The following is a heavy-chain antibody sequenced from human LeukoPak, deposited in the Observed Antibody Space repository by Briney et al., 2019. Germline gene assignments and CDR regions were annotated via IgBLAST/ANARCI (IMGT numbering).Heavy chain of an antibody. J-gene: IGHJ4*02. CDR1: GGSISSSSYY. CDR3: AGSIVAGRSLDY. CDR2: IYYSGST. V-gene: IGHV4-39*07. D-gene: IGHD6-6*01. Sequence: PSETLSLTCTVSGGSISSSSYYWGWIRQPPGKGLEWIGSIYYSGSTYYNPSLKSRVTISVDTSKNQFSLKLRFVTAADTAVYSCAGSIVAGRSLDYWGQGTLVTVSS.